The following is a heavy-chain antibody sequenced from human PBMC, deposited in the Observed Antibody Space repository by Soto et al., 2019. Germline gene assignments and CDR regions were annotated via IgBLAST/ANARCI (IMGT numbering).Heavy chain of an antibody. CDR3: AREARGGYCSSTSCPGGYYGMDV. D-gene: IGHD2-2*01. V-gene: IGHV4-4*07. CDR1: GGSISSYY. CDR2: IYTSGST. Sequence: SETLSLTCTVSGGSISSYYWSWIRQPAGKGLEWIGRIYTSGSTNYNPSLKSRVTMAVDTSKNQFSLKLSSVTAADTAVYYCAREARGGYCSSTSCPGGYYGMDVWGQGTTVTVSS. J-gene: IGHJ6*02.